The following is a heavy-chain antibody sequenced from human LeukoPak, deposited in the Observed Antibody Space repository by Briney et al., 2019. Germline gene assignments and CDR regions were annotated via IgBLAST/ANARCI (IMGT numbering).Heavy chain of an antibody. V-gene: IGHV1-69*06. J-gene: IGHJ4*02. Sequence: SVKVSCKASGGTFSSYAISWVRQAPGQGLEWMGGIIPIFGTANYAQKFQGRVTITADKSTSTAYMELSSLRSEDTAVYYCARVPRSSLAMVRGAPDYWGQGTLVTVSS. CDR2: IIPIFGTA. CDR1: GGTFSSYA. CDR3: ARVPRSSLAMVRGAPDY. D-gene: IGHD3-10*01.